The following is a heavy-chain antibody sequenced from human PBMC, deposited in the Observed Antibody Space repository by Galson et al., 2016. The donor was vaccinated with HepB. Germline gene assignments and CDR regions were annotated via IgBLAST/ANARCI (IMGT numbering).Heavy chain of an antibody. CDR2: IFPGGRT. CDR3: ARHLGTPRTRGFDY. Sequence: SETLSLTCDVSDGSITSTIWWSWVRQPPGRGLEWIGEIFPGGRTHYNPSLESRLTLTLDKSKNPLSLWLNSVTAADTALYFCARHLGTPRTRGFDYWGPGILVTVSA. D-gene: IGHD1-7*01. J-gene: IGHJ4*02. CDR1: DGSITSTIW. V-gene: IGHV4-4*02.